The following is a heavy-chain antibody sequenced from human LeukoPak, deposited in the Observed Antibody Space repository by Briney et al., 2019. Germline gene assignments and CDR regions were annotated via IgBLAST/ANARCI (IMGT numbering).Heavy chain of an antibody. CDR2: IYNSGTT. CDR3: ASDGGRSNLAVL. CDR1: GGSIGSYY. V-gene: IGHV4-4*07. Sequence: SETLSLTCTVSGGSIGSYYWSWMRQFAGNGLEWIGRIYNSGTTHYNPSLKSRVTISVDTSKNQISLMLTSVTAADTAAYYCASDGGRSNLAVLWGQGTLVTVSS. D-gene: IGHD6-19*01. J-gene: IGHJ4*02.